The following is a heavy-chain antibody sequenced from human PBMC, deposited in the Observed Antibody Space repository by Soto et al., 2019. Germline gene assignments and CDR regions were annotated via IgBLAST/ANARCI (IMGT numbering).Heavy chain of an antibody. D-gene: IGHD3-10*01. CDR3: ARRWALRGEYYYYGMDV. V-gene: IGHV5-51*01. Sequence: GESLKISCKGSGYSFTSYWIGWVRQMPGKGLEWMGIIYPGDSDTRYSPSFQGQVTISADKSISTAYLQWSSLKASDTAMYYCARRWALRGEYYYYGMDVWGQGTTVTVSS. CDR1: GYSFTSYW. CDR2: IYPGDSDT. J-gene: IGHJ6*02.